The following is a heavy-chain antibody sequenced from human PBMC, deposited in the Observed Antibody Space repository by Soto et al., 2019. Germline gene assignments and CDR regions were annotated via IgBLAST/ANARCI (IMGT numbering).Heavy chain of an antibody. CDR1: GGSFSGYY. D-gene: IGHD5-12*01. V-gene: IGHV4-34*01. CDR2: INHSGST. CDR3: ARGLANPTKAGGHDAFDI. Sequence: QVQLQQWGAGLLKPSETLSLTCAVYGGSFSGYYWSWIRQPPGKGLEWIGEINHSGSTNYNPSLKSRVTISVDTSKNQFSLKLSSVTAADTAVYYCARGLANPTKAGGHDAFDIWGQGTMVTVSS. J-gene: IGHJ3*02.